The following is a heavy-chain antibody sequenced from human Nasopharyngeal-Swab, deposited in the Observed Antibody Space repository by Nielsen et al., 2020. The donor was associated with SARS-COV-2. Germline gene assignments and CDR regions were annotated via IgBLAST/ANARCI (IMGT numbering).Heavy chain of an antibody. CDR1: GYTFTSYA. CDR3: ARGARPGGSFDY. V-gene: IGHV1-3*01. D-gene: IGHD1-26*01. CDR2: INAGNGNT. J-gene: IGHJ4*02. Sequence: ASVKVSCKASGYTFTSYAMHWVRQAPGQRLEWMGWINAGNGNTKYSQKFQGRVTITRDTSESTAYMELSSLRSEDTAVYYCARGARPGGSFDYWGQGTLVTVSS.